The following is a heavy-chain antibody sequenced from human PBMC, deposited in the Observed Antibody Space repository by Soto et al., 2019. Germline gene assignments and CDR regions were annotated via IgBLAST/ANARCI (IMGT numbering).Heavy chain of an antibody. V-gene: IGHV3-48*03. Sequence: EVQLVESGGGLVQPGGSLRLSCAASGFTFNTYEMHWVRQAPGKGLEWVSYISGSGGTIYYADSVKGRFTISRDNAKKSLVLRMNSLSAEDTAVYYCARALTVTTAAHWGQGTLVTVSS. CDR2: ISGSGGTI. CDR1: GFTFNTYE. D-gene: IGHD4-17*01. CDR3: ARALTVTTAAH. J-gene: IGHJ4*02.